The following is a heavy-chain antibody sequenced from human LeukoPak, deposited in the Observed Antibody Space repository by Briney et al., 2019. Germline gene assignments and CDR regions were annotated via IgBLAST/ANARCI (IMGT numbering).Heavy chain of an antibody. CDR1: GGSISNYH. CDR3: ARHDSRGGSYDY. D-gene: IGHD1-26*01. Sequence: PSETLYLTCSVSGGSISNYHWSWVRQPPGKKLEWIGYIRSGESATYNPSLESRVTVSIDTSKNQFSLQLRSLTAADTAVYYCARHDSRGGSYDYWGQGTLVTVSS. J-gene: IGHJ4*02. CDR2: IRSGESA. V-gene: IGHV4-59*08.